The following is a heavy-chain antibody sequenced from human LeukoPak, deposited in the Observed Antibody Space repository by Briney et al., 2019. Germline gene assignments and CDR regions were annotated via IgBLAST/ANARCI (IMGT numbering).Heavy chain of an antibody. CDR3: ARAPLGGSLY. CDR1: GGSISSYY. D-gene: IGHD1-26*01. CDR2: IYYSGST. V-gene: IGHV4-59*01. Sequence: SETLSLTCTVSGGSISSYYWSWIRQPPGKGLEWIGYIYYSGSTNYNPSLKSRVTISVDTSKNQFSLKLSSVTAADTAVYYCARAPLGGSLYWGQGTLVTVSS. J-gene: IGHJ4*02.